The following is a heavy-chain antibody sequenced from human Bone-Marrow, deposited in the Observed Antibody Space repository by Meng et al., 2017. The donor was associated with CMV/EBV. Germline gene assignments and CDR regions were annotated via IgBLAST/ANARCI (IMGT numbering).Heavy chain of an antibody. J-gene: IGHJ6*02. CDR3: ARGYCSSTSCYTGFDPKNYYYGMDV. Sequence: ASVKVSCKASGYTFTSYDINWVRQATGQGLEWMGWMNPNSGNTGYAQKFQGRVTMTRNTSISTAYMELSSLRSEDTAVYYCARGYCSSTSCYTGFDPKNYYYGMDVWGQGTTVTVSS. CDR1: GYTFTSYD. V-gene: IGHV1-8*01. D-gene: IGHD2-2*02. CDR2: MNPNSGNT.